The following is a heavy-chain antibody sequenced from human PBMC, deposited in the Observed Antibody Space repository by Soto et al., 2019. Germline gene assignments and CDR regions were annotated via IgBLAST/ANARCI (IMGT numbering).Heavy chain of an antibody. V-gene: IGHV3-23*01. CDR2: ITDTGGDA. Sequence: EVQLLESGGGLIQPGGSLRLSCVASGLTFGSRAMSWVRQSPGEGLEWVSTITDTGGDAKYADSVRGRFAISRDNSKNTLYLQMSTLRAEDSAIYFCVRGSKDSSPGSRIFDFWGRGTLVTVSS. D-gene: IGHD3-10*01. CDR1: GLTFGSRA. J-gene: IGHJ4*02. CDR3: VRGSKDSSPGSRIFDF.